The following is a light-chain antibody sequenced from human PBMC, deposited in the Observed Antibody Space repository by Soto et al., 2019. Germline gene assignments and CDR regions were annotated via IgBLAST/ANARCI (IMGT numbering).Light chain of an antibody. CDR1: SSNIGADFD. V-gene: IGLV1-40*01. J-gene: IGLJ2*01. Sequence: QSVLTQPPSVSGAPGHRVTISCAGSSSNIGADFDVQWYQHLPGTAPKLLMYGNSNRPSGVPDRFSGSKSGTSASLAITGLQAEDEADYYCQSYDSSLSGVVFGGGTKLTVL. CDR3: QSYDSSLSGVV. CDR2: GNS.